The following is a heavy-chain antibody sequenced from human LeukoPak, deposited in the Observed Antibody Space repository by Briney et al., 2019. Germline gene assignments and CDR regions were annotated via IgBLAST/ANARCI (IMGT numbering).Heavy chain of an antibody. J-gene: IGHJ5*02. CDR3: ARGRTEWPNLNWFDP. CDR2: MNPNSGNT. CDR1: GYTFTSYG. Sequence: ASVKVSCKASGYTFTSYGISWVRQAPGQGLEWMGWMNPNSGNTGYAQKFQGRVTMTRNTSISTAYMELSSLRSEDTAVYYCARGRTEWPNLNWFDPWGQGTLVTVSS. D-gene: IGHD3-3*01. V-gene: IGHV1-8*02.